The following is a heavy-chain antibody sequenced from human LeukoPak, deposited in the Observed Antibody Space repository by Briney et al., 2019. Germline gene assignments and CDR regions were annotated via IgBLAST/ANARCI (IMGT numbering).Heavy chain of an antibody. CDR3: AKDPVGRYFDWLYAPQYFQH. J-gene: IGHJ1*01. D-gene: IGHD3-9*01. CDR1: GFTFSSYA. CDR2: ISGSGGST. V-gene: IGHV3-23*01. Sequence: GGSLRLSCAASGFTFSSYAMSWVRQAPGKGLEWVSAISGSGGSTHYADSVKGRFTISRDNSKNTLYLQMNSLRAEDTAVYYCAKDPVGRYFDWLYAPQYFQHWGQGALVTVSS.